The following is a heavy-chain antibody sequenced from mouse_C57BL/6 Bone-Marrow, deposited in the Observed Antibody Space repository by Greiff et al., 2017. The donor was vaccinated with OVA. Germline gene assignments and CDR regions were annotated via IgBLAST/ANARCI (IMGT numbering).Heavy chain of an antibody. CDR3: ARPPVWFAY. J-gene: IGHJ3*01. CDR2: IHPNSGST. CDR1: GYTFTSYW. Sequence: QVQLQQPGAELVKPGASVKLSCKASGYTFTSYWMHWVKQRPGQGLEWIGMIHPNSGSTNYNEKFKSKATLTVDKSSSTAYMQLSSLTSGDSAVYYCARPPVWFAYWGKGTLVTVSA. V-gene: IGHV1-64*01.